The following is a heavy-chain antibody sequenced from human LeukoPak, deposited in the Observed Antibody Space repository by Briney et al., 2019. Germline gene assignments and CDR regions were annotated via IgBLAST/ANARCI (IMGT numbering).Heavy chain of an antibody. CDR2: IKQDGSEK. Sequence: GGPLRLSCAASGFPYSSYWVIWVRQAPGKALEWVANIKQDGSEKYYVDSVKGRFTISRDNAKNSLYLQMNSLIAEDKAVYYCARGRTPYCGGDCYSYCYYMDVWGKGTTVTVSS. V-gene: IGHV3-7*01. J-gene: IGHJ6*03. CDR3: ARGRTPYCGGDCYSYCYYMDV. CDR1: GFPYSSYW. D-gene: IGHD2-21*01.